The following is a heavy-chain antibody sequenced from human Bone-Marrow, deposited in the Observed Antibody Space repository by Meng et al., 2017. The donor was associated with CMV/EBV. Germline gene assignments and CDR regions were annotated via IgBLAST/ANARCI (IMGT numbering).Heavy chain of an antibody. CDR1: GGTFSSYA. Sequence: SVKVSCKASGGTFSSYAISWVRQAPGQGLEWMGGIIPIFGTANYAQKLQGRVTMTTDTSTSTAYMELRSLRSDDTAVYYCARNYCSSTSCYIRRDWYFDLWGRGTLVTVSS. D-gene: IGHD2-2*02. J-gene: IGHJ2*01. CDR2: IIPIFGTA. CDR3: ARNYCSSTSCYIRRDWYFDL. V-gene: IGHV1-69*05.